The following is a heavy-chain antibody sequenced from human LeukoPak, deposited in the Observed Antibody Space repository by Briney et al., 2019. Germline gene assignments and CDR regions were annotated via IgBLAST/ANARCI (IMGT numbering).Heavy chain of an antibody. J-gene: IGHJ4*02. Sequence: SVKVSCKASGGTFSSYAISWVRQAPGQGLEWMGGIIPIFGTANYAQKFQGRVTITTDESTSTAYMELRSLRSDDTAVYYCARGGAAAGYDHWGQGTLVTVSS. V-gene: IGHV1-69*05. D-gene: IGHD6-13*01. CDR3: ARGGAAAGYDH. CDR2: IIPIFGTA. CDR1: GGTFSSYA.